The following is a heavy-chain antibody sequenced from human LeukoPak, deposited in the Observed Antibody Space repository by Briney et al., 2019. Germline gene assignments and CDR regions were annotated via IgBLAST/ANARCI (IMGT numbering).Heavy chain of an antibody. CDR3: VRRSYWRTFDY. J-gene: IGHJ4*03. CDR1: GYSFTGNW. Sequence: RGESLKISCKGSGYSFTGNWIGWVRQMPDKGLEWMALVNPGDSDIRYNPSFEGQVTISADRSISTAYLQWSSLKASDTAIYYCVRRSYWRTFDYWSQGSLVTVSS. D-gene: IGHD2-8*02. CDR2: VNPGDSDI. V-gene: IGHV5-51*01.